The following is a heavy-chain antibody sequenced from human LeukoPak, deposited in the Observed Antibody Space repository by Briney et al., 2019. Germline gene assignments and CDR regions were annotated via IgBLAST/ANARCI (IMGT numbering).Heavy chain of an antibody. CDR3: AREAVHYGSGSHDY. CDR1: GGPISSYY. V-gene: IGHV4-4*07. J-gene: IGHJ4*02. D-gene: IGHD3-10*01. CDR2: MHSRGST. Sequence: SETLSLTCTVSGGPISSYYWSWIRQPAGKGLEWIGRMHSRGSTNYNPSIKSRVTMSLDTSKNQFSLKVDSVTAADTAMYYCAREAVHYGSGSHDYWGQGTLVAVSS.